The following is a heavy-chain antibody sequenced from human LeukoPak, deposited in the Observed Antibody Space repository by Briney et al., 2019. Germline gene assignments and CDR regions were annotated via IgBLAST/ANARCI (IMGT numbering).Heavy chain of an antibody. D-gene: IGHD2-2*01. CDR2: IIPIFGTA. CDR1: GGTFSSYA. J-gene: IGHJ4*02. Sequence: ASVKVSCKASGGTFSSYAISWVRQAPGQGLEWMGGIIPIFGTANYAQKFQGRVTITTDESTSTAYMELSSLRSDDTAVYYRARDSQHQLPLGFDYWGQGTLVTVSS. CDR3: ARDSQHQLPLGFDY. V-gene: IGHV1-69*05.